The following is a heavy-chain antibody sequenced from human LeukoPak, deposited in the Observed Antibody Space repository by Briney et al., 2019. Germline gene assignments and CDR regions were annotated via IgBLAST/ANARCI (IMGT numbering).Heavy chain of an antibody. Sequence: GGSLRLSCAASGFTFSSYWMSWVRQAPGKGLEWVANIKQDGSEKYYVDSVKGRFTISRDNAKNSLYLQMNSLRAEDTAVYYCARDMGSGPSVSVVTLFDYWGQGTLVNVSS. CDR3: ARDMGSGPSVSVVTLFDY. V-gene: IGHV3-7*01. CDR1: GFTFSSYW. CDR2: IKQDGSEK. J-gene: IGHJ4*02. D-gene: IGHD4-23*01.